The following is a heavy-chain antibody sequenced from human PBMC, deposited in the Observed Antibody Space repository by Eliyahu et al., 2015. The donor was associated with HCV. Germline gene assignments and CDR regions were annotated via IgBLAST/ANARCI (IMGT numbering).Heavy chain of an antibody. CDR1: GXSISSYY. D-gene: IGHD4-17*01. Sequence: QVQLQEAGPGLVKPSETLFLTCTVSGXSISSYYWNWXRQPPGKGLEWIGYIYYSGSTSYIPSLKSRVTISLDTSKNQFSLKLTSVTAADTAVYYCAREVYSDGAYYFDYWGQGTLVTVSS. J-gene: IGHJ4*02. V-gene: IGHV4-59*01. CDR3: AREVYSDGAYYFDY. CDR2: IYYSGST.